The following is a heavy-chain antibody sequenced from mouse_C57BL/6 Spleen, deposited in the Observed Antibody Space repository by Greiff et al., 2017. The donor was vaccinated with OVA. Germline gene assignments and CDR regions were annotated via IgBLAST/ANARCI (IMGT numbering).Heavy chain of an antibody. J-gene: IGHJ3*01. CDR3: ARDALPKTWFAY. V-gene: IGHV5-4*01. CDR1: GFTFSSYA. CDR2: ISDGGSYT. Sequence: EVKLVESGGGLVKPGGSLKLSCAASGFTFSSYAMSWVRQTPEKRLEWVATISDGGSYTYYPDNVKGRFTISRDNAKNNLYLQMSHLKSEDTAMYYCARDALPKTWFAYWGQGTLVTVSA.